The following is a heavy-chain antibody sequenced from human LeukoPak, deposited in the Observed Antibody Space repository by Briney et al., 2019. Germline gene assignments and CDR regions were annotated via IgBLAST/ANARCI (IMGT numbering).Heavy chain of an antibody. J-gene: IGHJ4*02. CDR2: IYTSGST. CDR3: ARASDSSGYYPYYFDY. V-gene: IGHV4-4*07. CDR1: GGSISSYY. Sequence: SETLSLTCTVSGGSISSYYWSWIRQAPGKGLEWIGRIYTSGSTNYNPSLKSRVTMSVDTSKNQFSLKLSSVAAADTAVYYCARASDSSGYYPYYFDYWGQGTLVTVSS. D-gene: IGHD3-22*01.